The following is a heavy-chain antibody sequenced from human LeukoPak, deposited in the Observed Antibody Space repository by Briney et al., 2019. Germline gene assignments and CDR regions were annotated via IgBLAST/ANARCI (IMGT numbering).Heavy chain of an antibody. CDR3: AKYRGFGDSYDS. J-gene: IGHJ4*02. CDR1: GFAFSRND. V-gene: IGHV3-23*01. Sequence: PGGSLRLSCEASGFAFSRNDMSWVRQAPGKGLEWFSSIGGSGTRTYYADSVKGRFTISRDTSKNTLYLQMNSLRAEDAAVYYCAKYRGFGDSYDSWGQGTLVTVSS. D-gene: IGHD3-10*01. CDR2: IGGSGTRT.